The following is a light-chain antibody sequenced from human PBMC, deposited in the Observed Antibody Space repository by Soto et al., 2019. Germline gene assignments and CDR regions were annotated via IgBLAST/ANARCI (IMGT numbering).Light chain of an antibody. Sequence: DVELTQSPSSLSTSDGHKIKITRGTSQDISNSLAWYQQKPGKAPKLLIFAASTLQSGVPSRFSGGGSGTEFTLTISSLQPEDVATYYCQKYNFAPWTFGQGTKVDIK. V-gene: IGKV1-27*01. J-gene: IGKJ1*01. CDR3: QKYNFAPWT. CDR1: QDISNS. CDR2: AAS.